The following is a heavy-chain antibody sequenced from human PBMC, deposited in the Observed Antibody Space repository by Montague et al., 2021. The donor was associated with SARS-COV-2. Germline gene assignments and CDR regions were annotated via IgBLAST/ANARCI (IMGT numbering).Heavy chain of an antibody. V-gene: IGHV3-74*01. CDR1: GFPFRNNW. J-gene: IGHJ6*02. CDR2: INGDGRTT. D-gene: IGHD3-16*01. Sequence: YLRLSCAASGFPFRNNWMHWVRQAPGKGLVWVSRINGDGRTTHYADFVEGRFTTSRDNAKTTLYLQMNSLRADDTAMYYCAKYHYGFNSMDVWGQGTTVTVSS. CDR3: AKYHYGFNSMDV.